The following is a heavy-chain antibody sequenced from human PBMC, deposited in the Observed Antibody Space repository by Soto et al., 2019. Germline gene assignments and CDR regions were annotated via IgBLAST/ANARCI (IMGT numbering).Heavy chain of an antibody. CDR2: ISGSGGST. D-gene: IGHD5-12*01. Sequence: EVQLLESGGGLVQPGGSLRLSCAASGFTFSSYAMSWVRQAPGKGLEWVSAISGSGGSTYYADSVKGRFTISRDNSKKTLYLQMNSLRAEDTAVYYCGKDPAKSGRYSGYDFFRFGWFDPWGQGTLVTVSS. J-gene: IGHJ5*02. V-gene: IGHV3-23*01. CDR1: GFTFSSYA. CDR3: GKDPAKSGRYSGYDFFRFGWFDP.